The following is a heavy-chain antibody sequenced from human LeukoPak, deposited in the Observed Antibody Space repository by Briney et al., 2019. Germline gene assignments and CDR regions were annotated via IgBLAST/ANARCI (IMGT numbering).Heavy chain of an antibody. V-gene: IGHV3-43D*03. J-gene: IGHJ6*03. CDR2: ISWDGGST. CDR3: AKGPNSGSYSDPYYMDV. CDR1: GFTFSSYA. D-gene: IGHD1-26*01. Sequence: GGSLRLSCAVSGFTFSSYAMSWVRQAPGKGLEWVSLISWDGGSTYYADSVKGRFTISRDNSKNSLYLQMNSLRAEDTALYYCAKGPNSGSYSDPYYMDVWGKGTTVTVSS.